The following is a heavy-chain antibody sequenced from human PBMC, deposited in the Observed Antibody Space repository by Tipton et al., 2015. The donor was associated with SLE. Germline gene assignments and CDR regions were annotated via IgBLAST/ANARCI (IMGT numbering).Heavy chain of an antibody. Sequence: TLSLTCTVSGGSISDYSWNWIRQPPGKALEWIGYSYKSGSANFNPSLKSRVTISVDASKNQFSLRLTSVTAADTAVYYCAREGEVWGGALDYWGQGTLVTVSS. D-gene: IGHD3-16*01. CDR2: SYKSGSA. CDR3: AREGEVWGGALDY. V-gene: IGHV4-59*01. J-gene: IGHJ4*02. CDR1: GGSISDYS.